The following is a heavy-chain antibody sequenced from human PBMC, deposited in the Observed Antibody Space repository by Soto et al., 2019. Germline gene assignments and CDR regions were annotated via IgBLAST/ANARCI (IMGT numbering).Heavy chain of an antibody. V-gene: IGHV3-7*01. CDR3: ARANSVLYQLLTTPDY. CDR1: GFTFSTYW. D-gene: IGHD2-2*01. Sequence: LRLSCAASGFTFSTYWMSWVRQAPGEGLEWVANIKQDGSEKYYVDSVKGRFTISRDNAKNSLYLQMNSLRAEDTAVYYCARANSVLYQLLTTPDYWGQGTLVTVSS. J-gene: IGHJ4*02. CDR2: IKQDGSEK.